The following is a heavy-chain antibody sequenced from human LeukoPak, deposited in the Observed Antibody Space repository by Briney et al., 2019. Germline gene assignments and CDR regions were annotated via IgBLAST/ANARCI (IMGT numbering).Heavy chain of an antibody. J-gene: IGHJ4*02. V-gene: IGHV3-23*01. D-gene: IGHD1-1*01. Sequence: GGSLRLSCAASGFTFSSYGMSWVRQAPGKGLEWVSTISNSDGKTYYADSVKGRFTISRDNSKNTLYVQMNSLTAEDTAIYYCAKATGNLGNWGQGTLVTVSS. CDR2: ISNSDGKT. CDR1: GFTFSSYG. CDR3: AKATGNLGN.